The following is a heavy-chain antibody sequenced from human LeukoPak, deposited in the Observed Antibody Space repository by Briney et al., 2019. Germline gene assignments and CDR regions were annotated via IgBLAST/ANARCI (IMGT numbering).Heavy chain of an antibody. V-gene: IGHV4-34*01. J-gene: IGHJ3*01. CDR2: MNHSGST. D-gene: IGHD6-13*01. CDR3: ARPARIAASGRYAFDF. CDR1: GGSFSGYY. Sequence: SETLSLTCAVYGGSFSGYYWSWIRQPPGKGLEWIGEMNHSGSTNYNPSLKSRATISVDTAKNQVSLKLSSVTAADTAVYYCARPARIAASGRYAFDFWGEGTLVTASS.